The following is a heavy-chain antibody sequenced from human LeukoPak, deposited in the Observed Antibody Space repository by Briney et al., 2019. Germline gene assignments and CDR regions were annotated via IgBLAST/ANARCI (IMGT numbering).Heavy chain of an antibody. Sequence: PGGSLRLSCAASGFTFSSYGMHWVRQAPGKGLEWVAVISYDGSNKYYADSVKGRFTISRDNSKNTLYLQMNSLRAEDTAVYYCAKGRRTVTTYSDYWGQGTLVTASS. CDR3: AKGRRTVTTYSDY. D-gene: IGHD4-17*01. J-gene: IGHJ4*02. CDR1: GFTFSSYG. CDR2: ISYDGSNK. V-gene: IGHV3-30*18.